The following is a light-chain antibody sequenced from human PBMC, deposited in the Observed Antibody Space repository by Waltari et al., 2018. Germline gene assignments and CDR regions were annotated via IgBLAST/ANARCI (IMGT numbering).Light chain of an antibody. J-gene: IGLJ2*01. Sequence: SSDLTQDPSLSVALGQTVRITCHGDRLSRYYASWYQQTPGQAPILVLYGPDNRPSGIPDRFSGSTSGNTASLTITGAQAEDEADYYCHSRETFSTRLFGGGTRLTV. CDR3: HSRETFSTRL. CDR1: RLSRYY. CDR2: GPD. V-gene: IGLV3-19*01.